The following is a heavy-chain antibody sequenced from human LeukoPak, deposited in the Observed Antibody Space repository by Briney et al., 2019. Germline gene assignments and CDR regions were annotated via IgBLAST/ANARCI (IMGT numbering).Heavy chain of an antibody. CDR1: GGSISSGGYS. CDR2: MYYTGNT. D-gene: IGHD6-13*01. J-gene: IGHJ5*02. Sequence: PSETLSLTCAVSGGSISSGGYSWSWIRQPPGKGLEWIAYMYYTGNTYYNPSLKSRVTISVDTSKNQFSLKLSSVTAADTAMYYCARVLAAAGNNWFDPWGQGTPVTVSS. CDR3: ARVLAAAGNNWFDP. V-gene: IGHV4-30-4*07.